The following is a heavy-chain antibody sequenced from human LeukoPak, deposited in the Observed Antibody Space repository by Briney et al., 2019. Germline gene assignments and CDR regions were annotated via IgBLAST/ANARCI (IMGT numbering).Heavy chain of an antibody. D-gene: IGHD4-23*01. CDR2: MNPNSGNT. J-gene: IGHJ4*02. CDR3: ARGGNDYGGNSGLDY. Sequence: ASVKVSCKASGYTFTSYDINWVQQATGQGLEWMGWMNPNSGNTGYAQKFQGRVTITRSTSISTAYMELSSLRSEDTAVYYCARGGNDYGGNSGLDYWGQGTLVTVSS. CDR1: GYTFTSYD. V-gene: IGHV1-8*03.